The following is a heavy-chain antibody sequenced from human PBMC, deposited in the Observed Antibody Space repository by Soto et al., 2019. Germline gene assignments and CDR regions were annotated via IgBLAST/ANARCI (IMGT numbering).Heavy chain of an antibody. Sequence: GASVKVSCKASGYTFTSYAMNWVRQAPGQGLEWMGWINTNTGNPTYAQGFTGRFVFSLDTSVSTAYLQICSLKAEDTAVYYCARDRGSIVVVPAAIWFDPWGQGTLVTVSS. CDR2: INTNTGNP. CDR3: ARDRGSIVVVPAAIWFDP. D-gene: IGHD2-2*01. CDR1: GYTFTSYA. J-gene: IGHJ5*02. V-gene: IGHV7-4-1*01.